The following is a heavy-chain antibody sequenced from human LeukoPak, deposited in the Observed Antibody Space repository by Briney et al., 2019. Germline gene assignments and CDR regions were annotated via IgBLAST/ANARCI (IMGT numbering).Heavy chain of an antibody. CDR2: IYYSGST. V-gene: IGHV4-59*08. CDR1: GGSISSYY. D-gene: IGHD1-26*01. CDR3: ARHDPIVGTPDAFDI. J-gene: IGHJ3*02. Sequence: SETLSLTCTVSGGSISSYYWSWIRQPPGKGLEWIAYIYYSGSTDYNPSLKSRVTISLDTSKNQFSLKLSSVTAADTAVYHCARHDPIVGTPDAFDIWGQGTMVTVSS.